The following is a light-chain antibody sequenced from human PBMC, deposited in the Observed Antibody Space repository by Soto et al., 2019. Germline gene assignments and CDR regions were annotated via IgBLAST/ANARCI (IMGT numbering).Light chain of an antibody. CDR1: SSNIGNNY. CDR2: ENN. Sequence: QSVLTQPPSVSAAPGQKVTISCSGSSSNIGNNYVSWYQQLPGTAPKLLIYENNKRPSGIPDRFSGSKSGTSATLGITGLQTGDVADYYCGTWDSSLSAGVFGTGNKATVL. V-gene: IGLV1-51*02. CDR3: GTWDSSLSAGV. J-gene: IGLJ1*01.